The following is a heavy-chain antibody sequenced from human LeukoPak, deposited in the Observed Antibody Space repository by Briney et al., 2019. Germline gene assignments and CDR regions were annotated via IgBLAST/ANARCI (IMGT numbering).Heavy chain of an antibody. CDR3: ARGLRGSTSCYDY. V-gene: IGHV3-23*01. D-gene: IGHD2-2*01. Sequence: QPGGSLRLSCAASGFTFSSYAMSWVRQAPGKGLEWVSAISGSGGSTYYADSVKGRFTISRDNSKNTLYLQMGSLRAEDMAVYYCARGLRGSTSCYDYWGQGTLVTVSS. CDR2: ISGSGGST. J-gene: IGHJ4*02. CDR1: GFTFSSYA.